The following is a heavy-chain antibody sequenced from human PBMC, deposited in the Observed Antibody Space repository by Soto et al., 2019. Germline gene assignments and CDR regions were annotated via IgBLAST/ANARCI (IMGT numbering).Heavy chain of an antibody. CDR3: AKPGRGQLLYIDY. CDR1: GFTFIDYG. D-gene: IGHD2-2*01. J-gene: IGHJ4*02. Sequence: GGSLRLSCVTSGFTFIDYGLSWVRQAPGKGLEWVSGITGSGTNTYYADSVKGRFTVSRDNSKNTVYLQMTSLGADDTAIYYCAKPGRGQLLYIDYWGQGALVTVSS. V-gene: IGHV3-23*01. CDR2: ITGSGTNT.